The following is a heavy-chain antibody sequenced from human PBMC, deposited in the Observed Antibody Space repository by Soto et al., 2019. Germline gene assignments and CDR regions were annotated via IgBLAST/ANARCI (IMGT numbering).Heavy chain of an antibody. V-gene: IGHV4-59*01. Sequence: SETLSLTCTVSGGSISSYYWSWIRHPPGKGLEWIGYIYYSGSTNSNPSLKSRVTISVDTSKNQFSLKLSSVTAADTAVYYCARDRQISLFDYSGQGPLVTGSS. J-gene: IGHJ4*02. CDR2: IYYSGST. D-gene: IGHD3-16*01. CDR1: GGSISSYY. CDR3: ARDRQISLFDY.